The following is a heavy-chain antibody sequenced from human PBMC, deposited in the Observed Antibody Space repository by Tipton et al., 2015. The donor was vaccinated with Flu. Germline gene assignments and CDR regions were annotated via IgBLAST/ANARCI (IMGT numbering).Heavy chain of an antibody. Sequence: QLVQSGGGVVQPGGSLRLSCAASGFSFSSYGMHWVRQAPGEGLEWVAFIRFDGDEEYYADSVKDRFTISRDNSKNTLFLQMNSLRAEDTAVFYCAKDRGTRFDYRGQGTLVTVSS. J-gene: IGHJ4*02. D-gene: IGHD1-14*01. CDR1: GFSFSSYG. CDR3: AKDRGTRFDY. CDR2: IRFDGDEE. V-gene: IGHV3-30*02.